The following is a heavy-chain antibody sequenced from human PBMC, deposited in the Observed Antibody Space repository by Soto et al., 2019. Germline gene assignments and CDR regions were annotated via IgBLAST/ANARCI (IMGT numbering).Heavy chain of an antibody. Sequence: QAQLVQSGAEVKKPGSSVKVSCKASGYSFISQGISWVRQAPGQGLEWMGWISAYNGNTNYAPKFRGRVTMTTDTSTSTAYMELWNRRSDDSAVYYCATDPHCGGAPGCMPMDFWGQGTAFTVAS. CDR3: ATDPHCGGAPGCMPMDF. V-gene: IGHV1-18*01. CDR2: ISAYNGNT. J-gene: IGHJ6*02. D-gene: IGHD2-21*01. CDR1: GYSFISQG.